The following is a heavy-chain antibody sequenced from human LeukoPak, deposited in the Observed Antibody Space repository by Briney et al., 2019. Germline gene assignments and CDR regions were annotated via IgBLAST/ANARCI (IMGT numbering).Heavy chain of an antibody. J-gene: IGHJ4*02. D-gene: IGHD3-10*01. CDR3: AREKTYYYGSGSYRTQPFDY. CDR1: GGSFSGYY. V-gene: IGHV4-34*01. Sequence: SETLSLTCAVSGGSFSGYYWSWIRQPPGKGLEWIGEINHSGSTNYNPSLKSRVTISVDTSKNQFSLKLSSVTAADTAVYYCAREKTYYYGSGSYRTQPFDYWGQGTLVTVSS. CDR2: INHSGST.